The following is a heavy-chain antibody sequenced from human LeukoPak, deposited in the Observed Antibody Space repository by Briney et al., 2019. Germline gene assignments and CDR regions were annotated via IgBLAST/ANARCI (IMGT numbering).Heavy chain of an antibody. D-gene: IGHD6-13*01. V-gene: IGHV1-69*04. CDR2: IIPILGIA. J-gene: IGHJ4*02. CDR1: GGTFSSYA. Sequence: ASVKVSCKASGGTFSSYAISWVRQAPGQGVEWMGRIIPILGIANYAQKFQGRVTITADKSTSTAYMELSSLRSEDTAVYYCARMGVAAAHTFDYWGQGTLVTVSS. CDR3: ARMGVAAAHTFDY.